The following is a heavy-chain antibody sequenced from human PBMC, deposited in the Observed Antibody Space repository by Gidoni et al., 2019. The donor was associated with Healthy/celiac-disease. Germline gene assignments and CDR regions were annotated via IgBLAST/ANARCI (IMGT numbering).Heavy chain of an antibody. CDR2: ISSSCSTI. Sequence: EVQLVESGGGLVQPGGSLRLSCAASGFTFSSYEMNWVRQAPGKGLGWFSYISSSCSTIYYADSVKGRFTISRDNAKNSLYLQMNSLRAEDTAVYYCARGRGGYEHVLDVGYGMDVWGQGTTVTVSS. V-gene: IGHV3-48*03. D-gene: IGHD5-12*01. J-gene: IGHJ6*02. CDR1: GFTFSSYE. CDR3: ARGRGGYEHVLDVGYGMDV.